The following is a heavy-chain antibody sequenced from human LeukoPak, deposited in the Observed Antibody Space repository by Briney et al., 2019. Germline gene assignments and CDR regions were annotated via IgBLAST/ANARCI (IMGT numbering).Heavy chain of an antibody. J-gene: IGHJ4*02. CDR3: TCHSGWSGPSE. Sequence: SETLPLTCTVSGGSITRSWWSWVRQPPGKGLEWIGESFHDGTTNYNPSLKSRVTISVDKSKNHFSLELSSVTAADTAVYYCTCHSGWSGPSEWGQGTLVIVSS. CDR2: SFHDGTT. D-gene: IGHD6-19*01. V-gene: IGHV4-4*02. CDR1: GGSITRSW.